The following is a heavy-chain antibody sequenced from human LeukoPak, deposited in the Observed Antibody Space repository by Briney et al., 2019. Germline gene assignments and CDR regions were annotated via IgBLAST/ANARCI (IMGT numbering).Heavy chain of an antibody. D-gene: IGHD4-17*01. CDR1: GGSISSGDYY. CDR3: ARGRDYGDALGAFDI. CDR2: IYYSGST. J-gene: IGHJ3*02. V-gene: IGHV4-30-4*08. Sequence: SQTLSLTCTVPGGSISSGDYYWSWIRQPPGKGLEWIGYIYYSGSTYYNPSLKSRVTISVDTSKNQFSLKLSSVTAADTAVYYCARGRDYGDALGAFDIWGQGTMVTVSS.